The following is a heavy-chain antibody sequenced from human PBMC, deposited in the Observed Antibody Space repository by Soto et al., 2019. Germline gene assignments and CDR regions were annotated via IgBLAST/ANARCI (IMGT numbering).Heavy chain of an antibody. CDR1: GFTFSSYW. Sequence: LRLSCAASGFTFSSYWMSWVRQAPGKGLEWVANIKQDGSEKYYVDSVKGRFTISRDNAKNSLYLQMNSLGAEDTAVYYCAREREDRITIFGTNFYGMDVWGQGTTVTVSS. CDR3: AREREDRITIFGTNFYGMDV. V-gene: IGHV3-7*03. CDR2: IKQDGSEK. J-gene: IGHJ6*02. D-gene: IGHD3-3*01.